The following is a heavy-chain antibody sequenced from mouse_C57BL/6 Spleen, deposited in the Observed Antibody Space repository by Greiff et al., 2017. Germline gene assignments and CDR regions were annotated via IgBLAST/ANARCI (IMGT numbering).Heavy chain of an antibody. CDR1: GYTFTGYW. Sequence: VQLVESGAELMKPGASVKLSCKATGYTFTGYWIEWVKQRPGHGLEWIGEILPGSGSTHYNEKFKGKATFTADTSSNTAYMQLSSLTTEDSAIYYCARGIYDGYFYWYFDVWGTGTTVTVSS. V-gene: IGHV1-9*01. CDR3: ARGIYDGYFYWYFDV. J-gene: IGHJ1*03. CDR2: ILPGSGST. D-gene: IGHD2-3*01.